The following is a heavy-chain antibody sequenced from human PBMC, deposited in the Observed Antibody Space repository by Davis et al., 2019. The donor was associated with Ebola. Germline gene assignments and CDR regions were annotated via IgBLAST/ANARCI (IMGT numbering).Heavy chain of an antibody. J-gene: IGHJ6*02. CDR1: GYTFTGYY. Sequence: AASVKVSCKASGYTFTGYYMHWVRQAPGQGLEWMGIINPSGGSTSYAQKFQGRVTMTRDTSTSTVYMELSSLRSEDTAVYYCAREGRAITGMNRGGRYGMDVWGQGTTVTVSS. CDR3: AREGRAITGMNRGGRYGMDV. D-gene: IGHD1-20*01. V-gene: IGHV1-46*01. CDR2: INPSGGST.